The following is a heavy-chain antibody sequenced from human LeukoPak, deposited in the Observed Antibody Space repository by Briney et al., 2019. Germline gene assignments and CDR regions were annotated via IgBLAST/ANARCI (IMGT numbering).Heavy chain of an antibody. D-gene: IGHD5-18*01. CDR3: ARSVDTTMVSSLDY. V-gene: IGHV5-51*01. CDR2: IYPGDSDT. Sequence: GESLKISCKGSGYTFTSYWIGWVRQMPGKGLEWMGIIYPGDSDTRYSPSFQGQVTISADKFISTAYLQWSSLKASDIAMYYCARSVDTTMVSSLDYWGQGTLVTVSS. CDR1: GYTFTSYW. J-gene: IGHJ4*02.